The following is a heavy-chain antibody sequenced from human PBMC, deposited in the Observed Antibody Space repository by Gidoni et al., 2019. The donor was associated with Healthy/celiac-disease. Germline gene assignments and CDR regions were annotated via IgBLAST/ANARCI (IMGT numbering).Heavy chain of an antibody. CDR3: ARDLLRLARGSGGYGLGSYYNYYYYGMDV. J-gene: IGHJ6*02. V-gene: IGHV1-69*04. D-gene: IGHD3-10*01. CDR1: GGTFSSYA. CDR2: SIPILGIA. Sequence: QVQLVQSGAEVKKPGSSVKVSCKASGGTFSSYAISWVRQAPGQGLEWMGRSIPILGIANYAQKSRGRVTITADKSTSTAYMELSSLRSEDTAVYYCARDLLRLARGSGGYGLGSYYNYYYYGMDVWGQGTTVTVSS.